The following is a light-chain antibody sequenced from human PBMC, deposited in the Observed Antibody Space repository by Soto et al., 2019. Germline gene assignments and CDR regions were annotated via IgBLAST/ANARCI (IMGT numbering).Light chain of an antibody. CDR1: QSIDSW. CDR3: LQDINYPWT. CDR2: KAS. J-gene: IGKJ1*01. Sequence: DIQMTQSPSTLSASVGDRVTITCRASQSIDSWLAWHQQKPGKAPKLLISKASSLESGVPSRFSGSGSGTEFTLTISSLQPDDFATYYCLQDINYPWTFGQGTKVDIK. V-gene: IGKV1-5*03.